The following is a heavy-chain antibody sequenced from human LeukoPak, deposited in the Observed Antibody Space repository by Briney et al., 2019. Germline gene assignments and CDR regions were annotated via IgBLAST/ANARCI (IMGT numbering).Heavy chain of an antibody. CDR1: GFTFSSYW. D-gene: IGHD1-7*01. V-gene: IGHV3-7*01. J-gene: IGHJ5*02. Sequence: GGSLRLSCAASGFTFSSYWMTWVRQAPGKGLEWVANIVPDGSEKYYVESVRGRFTISRDNAKNSLYLQMNGLRAEDTAAYYCMRGATDTTRWFDPWGQGTLVTVSS. CDR3: MRGATDTTRWFDP. CDR2: IVPDGSEK.